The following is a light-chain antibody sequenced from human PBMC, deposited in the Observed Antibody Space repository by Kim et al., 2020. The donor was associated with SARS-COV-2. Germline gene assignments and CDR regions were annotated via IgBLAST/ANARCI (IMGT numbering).Light chain of an antibody. CDR3: QETYSNPRLT. Sequence: DIQLTQSPSSLSASVGDRVTITCRASQSISTFLNWYQQKPGQAPKFLIFAASSLQSGVPSRFSGSRSGTNFTLTISSLQPEDFATYYCQETYSNPRLTFGGGTKLEIK. J-gene: IGKJ4*01. CDR2: AAS. CDR1: QSISTF. V-gene: IGKV1-39*01.